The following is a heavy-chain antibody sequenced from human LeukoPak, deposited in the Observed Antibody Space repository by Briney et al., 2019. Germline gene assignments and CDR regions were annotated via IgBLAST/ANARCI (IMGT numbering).Heavy chain of an antibody. CDR3: ARGLGSIQLWLQAFDI. Sequence: GASVKVSCKASGYTFTSYDINWVRQATGQGLEWMGWMNPNSGNTGYAQKFQGRVTITRNTSISTAYMELSSLRSEDTAVYYCARGLGSIQLWLQAFDIWGQGTMVTVSS. V-gene: IGHV1-8*03. CDR2: MNPNSGNT. D-gene: IGHD5-18*01. CDR1: GYTFTSYD. J-gene: IGHJ3*02.